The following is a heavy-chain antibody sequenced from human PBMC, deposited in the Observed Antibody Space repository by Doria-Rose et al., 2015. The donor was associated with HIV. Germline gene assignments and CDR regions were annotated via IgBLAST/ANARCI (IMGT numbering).Heavy chain of an antibody. V-gene: IGHV2-26*01. J-gene: IGHJ4*02. Sequence: ESGPVLVKPTGTLTLTCTVSGVSLSSPGMGVSWIRQPPGKALEWLAHMFSDDERSYKTSLKSRLTISRGTSKSQVVLTMTDMDPVGTATYYCARIKSSRWYHKYYFDFWGQGTLVIVSA. CDR2: MFSDDER. D-gene: IGHD6-13*01. CDR1: GVSLSSPGMG. CDR3: ARIKSSRWYHKYYFDF.